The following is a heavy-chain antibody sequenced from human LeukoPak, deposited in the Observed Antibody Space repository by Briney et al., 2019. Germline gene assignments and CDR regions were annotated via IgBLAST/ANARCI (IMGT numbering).Heavy chain of an antibody. CDR2: IYPGDSDT. CDR1: GYSFTSYW. J-gene: IGHJ4*02. CDR3: ARRKYYYDSSGYYPSYYFDY. Sequence: GESLKISCKGSGYSFTSYWIGWVRQMPGKGLEWMGIIYPGDSDTRYSPSFQGQVTISADKSISTAYLQWSSLKASDTAMYYCARRKYYYDSSGYYPSYYFDYWGQGTLVTVSS. V-gene: IGHV5-51*01. D-gene: IGHD3-22*01.